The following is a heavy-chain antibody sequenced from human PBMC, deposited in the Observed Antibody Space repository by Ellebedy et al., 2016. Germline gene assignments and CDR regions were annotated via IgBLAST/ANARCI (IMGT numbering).Heavy chain of an antibody. J-gene: IGHJ3*01. CDR3: AKWNGDWNAYDV. V-gene: IGHV4-59*02. D-gene: IGHD1-1*01. CDR1: GGSVSSAY. Sequence: SETLSLTCNVSGGSVSSAYWNWIRRPPGKGLEWIGYVFHTGTTNYSPSLKIRVTMSVDTSKSQFSLGLTSVTAADTAVYYCAKWNGDWNAYDVWGQGTMVTVSS. CDR2: VFHTGTT.